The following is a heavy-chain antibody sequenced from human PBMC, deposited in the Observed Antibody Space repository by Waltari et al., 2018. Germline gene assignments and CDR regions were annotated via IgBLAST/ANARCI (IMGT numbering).Heavy chain of an antibody. CDR1: GFTFSTYW. J-gene: IGHJ5*01. CDR3: VRGLGDS. D-gene: IGHD3-16*01. Sequence: EVQLVESGGALVQPGGSLSLSCAASGFTFSTYWMHWVRQAPGKGLVWVSRINSDGSLTTSADSVKGRFTISRDNAKNTLYLQMNSLRVEDTAVYYCVRGLGDSWGQGTLVTVSS. V-gene: IGHV3-74*01. CDR2: INSDGSLT.